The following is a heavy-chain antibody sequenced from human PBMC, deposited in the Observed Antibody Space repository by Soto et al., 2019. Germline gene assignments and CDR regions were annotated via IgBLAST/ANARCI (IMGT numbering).Heavy chain of an antibody. CDR2: IYYSGST. Sequence: SETLSLTCTVSGGSISSYYWSWIRQPPGKGLEWIGYIYYSGSTNYNPSLKSRVTISVDTSKNQFSLKLSSVTAADTAVYYCARPVGGGWGNWFDPWGQGTLVTVSS. D-gene: IGHD2-15*01. V-gene: IGHV4-59*01. CDR1: GGSISSYY. CDR3: ARPVGGGWGNWFDP. J-gene: IGHJ5*02.